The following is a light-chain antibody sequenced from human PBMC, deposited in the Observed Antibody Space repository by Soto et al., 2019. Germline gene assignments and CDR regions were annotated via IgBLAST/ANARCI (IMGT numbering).Light chain of an antibody. CDR3: QQRSSWLT. V-gene: IGKV3-11*01. J-gene: IGKJ4*01. CDR2: DTS. CDR1: QSIRNF. Sequence: ENVLTQSPATLSLSPGERATLSCRASQSIRNFLAWYQQKPGQAPRLLIYDTSNRATGIPARFSGSGSGTDFTLTISSLEPEDCAVYYCQQRSSWLTFGGGTKVEIK.